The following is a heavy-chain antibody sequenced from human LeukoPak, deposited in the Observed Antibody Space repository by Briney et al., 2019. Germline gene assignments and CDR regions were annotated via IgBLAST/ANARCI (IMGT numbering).Heavy chain of an antibody. CDR2: IYYSGST. CDR1: GGSISSSRHY. D-gene: IGHD3-10*01. Sequence: SETLSLTCTVSGGSISSSRHYWGWIHQPPGKGLEWIGSIYYSGSTHYNPSLKSRVTISVDTSKNQFSLKLSSVAAADTAVYYCARLGWLGELLSHGTGQIDYWGQGTLVTVSS. CDR3: ARLGWLGELLSHGTGQIDY. V-gene: IGHV4-39*01. J-gene: IGHJ4*02.